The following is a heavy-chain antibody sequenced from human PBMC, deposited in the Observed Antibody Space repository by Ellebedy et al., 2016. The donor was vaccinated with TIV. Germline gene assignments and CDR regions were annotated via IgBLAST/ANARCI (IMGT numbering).Heavy chain of an antibody. CDR3: AKDQDSSGYYLFSAEYFQH. V-gene: IGHV3-30*18. Sequence: GGSLRLSCAASGFTFSSYGMHWVRQAPGKGLEWVAVISYDGSNKYYADSVKGRFTISRDNSKNTLYLQMNSLRAEDTAVYYCAKDQDSSGYYLFSAEYFQHWGQGTLDTVSS. D-gene: IGHD3-22*01. J-gene: IGHJ1*01. CDR1: GFTFSSYG. CDR2: ISYDGSNK.